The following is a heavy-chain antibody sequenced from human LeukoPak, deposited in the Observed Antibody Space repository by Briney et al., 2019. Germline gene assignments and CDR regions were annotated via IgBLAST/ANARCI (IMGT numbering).Heavy chain of an antibody. CDR3: ARSRGGYGDYGSWFDP. Sequence: SETLSLTCTVSGGSIGSFFWSWIRQPLGKALEWIGYIHCSGSTKYNPSLKSRVTISVDTSENKFSLTLNSVTAADTAVYYCARSRGGYGDYGSWFDPWGQGILVTVSS. D-gene: IGHD3-16*01. CDR2: IHCSGST. V-gene: IGHV4-59*01. CDR1: GGSIGSFF. J-gene: IGHJ5*02.